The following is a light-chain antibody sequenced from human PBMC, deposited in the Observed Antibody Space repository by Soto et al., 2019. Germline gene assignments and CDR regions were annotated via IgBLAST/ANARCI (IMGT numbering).Light chain of an antibody. CDR1: QSVLYSSNNNNY. V-gene: IGKV4-1*01. CDR3: HQYINAPWT. Sequence: DFVMTQSPDSLAVSLGERATINRKSSQSVLYSSNNNNYLSWYQQKPGQPPKLLIYWASTRESGVPDRFTGSGSGTDFTLTISSLQAEDVAVYYCHQYINAPWTFGQGTKVEIK. CDR2: WAS. J-gene: IGKJ1*01.